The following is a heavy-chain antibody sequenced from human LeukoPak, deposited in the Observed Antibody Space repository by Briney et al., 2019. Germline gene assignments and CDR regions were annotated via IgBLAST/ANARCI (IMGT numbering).Heavy chain of an antibody. CDR2: IDSSGST. CDR1: SDSFNNYY. Sequence: PSETLSLTCTVSSDSFNNYYWNWIRQPAGKGLEWLGRIDSSGSTNYNPSLKSRVTMSADTSNNQFSLKVTSVTAADTAVYYCARVCGSATNYRLCGFDIWGQGTAVTVSS. J-gene: IGHJ3*02. V-gene: IGHV4-4*07. D-gene: IGHD3-10*01. CDR3: ARVCGSATNYRLCGFDI.